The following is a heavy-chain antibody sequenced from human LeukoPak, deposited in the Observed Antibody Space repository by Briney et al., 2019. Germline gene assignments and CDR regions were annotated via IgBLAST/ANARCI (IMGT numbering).Heavy chain of an antibody. J-gene: IGHJ4*02. V-gene: IGHV1-8*01. D-gene: IGHD3-16*02. CDR2: MNPNSGNT. CDR1: GYTFTSYD. Sequence: ASVKVSCKASGYTFTSYDINWVRQATGQGLEWMGWMNPNSGNTGYAQKFQGGVTMTRSTSINTAYMELSSLRSEDTAVYYCARVNDYAWGSYRPLDYWGQGTLVTVSS. CDR3: ARVNDYAWGSYRPLDY.